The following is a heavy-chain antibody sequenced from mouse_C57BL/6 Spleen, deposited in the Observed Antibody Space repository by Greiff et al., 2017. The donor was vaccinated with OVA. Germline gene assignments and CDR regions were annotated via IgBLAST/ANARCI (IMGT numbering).Heavy chain of an antibody. J-gene: IGHJ4*01. CDR3: ARGGGSSPYYAMDY. Sequence: VQLQQPGAELVRPGPSVKLSCKASGYTFTSYWMHWVKQRPGQGLEWIGVIDPSDSYTNYNQKFKGKATLTVDTSSSTAYMQLSSLTSEDSAVYYCARGGGSSPYYAMDYWGQGTSVTVSS. CDR1: GYTFTSYW. D-gene: IGHD1-1*01. CDR2: IDPSDSYT. V-gene: IGHV1-59*01.